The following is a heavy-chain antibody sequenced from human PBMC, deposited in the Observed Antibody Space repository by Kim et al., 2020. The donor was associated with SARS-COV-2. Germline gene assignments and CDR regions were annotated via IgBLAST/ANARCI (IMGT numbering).Heavy chain of an antibody. D-gene: IGHD6-19*01. V-gene: IGHV3-7*01. Sequence: GGSLRLSCAASGFTLSRYWMSWVRQAPGKGLEWVANIKQDGSEKYYVDSVKGRFTISRDNAKNSLYLQMNSLRAEDTAVYYCTRAVIAVSGTDTFDYWC. CDR3: TRAVIAVSGTDTFDY. CDR2: IKQDGSEK. CDR1: GFTLSRYW. J-gene: IGHJ4*01.